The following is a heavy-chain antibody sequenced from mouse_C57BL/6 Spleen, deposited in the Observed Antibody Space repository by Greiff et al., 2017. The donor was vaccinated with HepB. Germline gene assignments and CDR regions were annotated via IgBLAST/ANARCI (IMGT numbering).Heavy chain of an antibody. CDR1: GFSFTSYG. Sequence: QVQLQQSGPGLVQPSQCLSITCTVSGFSFTSYGVHWVRQSPGKGLEWLGVIWSGGSTDYNADFISRLSISKDNSKSQVFFKMNSLQADDTAIYYCARNYYYGSSYWYFDVWGTGTTVTVSS. CDR3: ARNYYYGSSYWYFDV. D-gene: IGHD1-1*01. V-gene: IGHV2-2*01. J-gene: IGHJ1*03. CDR2: IWSGGST.